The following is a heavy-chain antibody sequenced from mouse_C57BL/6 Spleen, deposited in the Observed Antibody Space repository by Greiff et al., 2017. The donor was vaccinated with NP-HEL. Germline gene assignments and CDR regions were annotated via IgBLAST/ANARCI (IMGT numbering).Heavy chain of an antibody. D-gene: IGHD4-1*01. Sequence: EVQLQQSGTVLARPGASVKMSCKTSGYTFTSYWMHWVKQRPGQGLEWIGAIYPGNSDTSYNQKFKGKAKLTAVTSASTAYMELSSLTNEDSAVYYCTMHWDDYDAMDYWGQGTSVTVSS. J-gene: IGHJ4*01. CDR1: GYTFTSYW. CDR3: TMHWDDYDAMDY. V-gene: IGHV1-5*01. CDR2: IYPGNSDT.